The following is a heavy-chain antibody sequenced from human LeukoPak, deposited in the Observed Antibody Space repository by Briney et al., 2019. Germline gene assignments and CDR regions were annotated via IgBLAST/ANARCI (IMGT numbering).Heavy chain of an antibody. CDR3: ASLPQLSRDGYIADSFDI. V-gene: IGHV4-61*01. CDR2: IYYSGNT. J-gene: IGHJ3*02. CDR1: GGSISSSSYY. Sequence: SETLSLTCTVSGGSISSSSYYWSWIRQPPGKGLEWIGYIYYSGNTNYNPSLKSRVTISVDTSNNQFSLKLSSVTAADTAVYYCASLPQLSRDGYIADSFDIWGQGTMVTVSS. D-gene: IGHD5-24*01.